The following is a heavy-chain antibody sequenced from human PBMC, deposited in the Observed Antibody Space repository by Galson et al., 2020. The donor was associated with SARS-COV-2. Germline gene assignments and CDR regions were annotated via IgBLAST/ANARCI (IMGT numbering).Heavy chain of an antibody. V-gene: IGHV3-30*04. CDR3: ARALGGNYYYGLDV. J-gene: IGHJ6*02. D-gene: IGHD2-15*01. CDR1: GFTFSSYA. CDR2: ISYDGSNK. Sequence: GGSLRLSCAASGFTFSSYAMHWVRQAPGKGLEWVAVISYDGSNKYYADSVKGRFTISRDNSKNTLYLQTNSLRAEDTAVYYCARALGGNYYYGLDVWGQGTTVTVSS.